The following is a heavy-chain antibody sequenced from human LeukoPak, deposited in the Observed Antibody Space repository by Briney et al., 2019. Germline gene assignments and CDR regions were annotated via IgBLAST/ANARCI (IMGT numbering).Heavy chain of an antibody. CDR2: IIPIFGTA. D-gene: IGHD5-18*01. Sequence: SVKVSCKASGYTFTSYGISWVRQAPGQGLEWMGGIIPIFGTANYAQKFQGRVTITADKSTSTAYMELSSLRSEDTAVYYCARDIGAMVRSYYYYYMDVWGKGTTVTVSS. CDR3: ARDIGAMVRSYYYYYMDV. CDR1: GYTFTSYG. V-gene: IGHV1-69*06. J-gene: IGHJ6*03.